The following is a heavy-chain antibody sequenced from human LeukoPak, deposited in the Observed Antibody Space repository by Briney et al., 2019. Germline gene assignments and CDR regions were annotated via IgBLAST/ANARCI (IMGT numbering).Heavy chain of an antibody. CDR2: ISGDGGST. V-gene: IGHV3-43*02. CDR3: AKATVNPYFDY. CDR1: GFNFDDYA. D-gene: IGHD4-17*01. Sequence: GGSLRLSCAAPGFNFDDYAIHWVRQAPGKGLEWVSLISGDGGSTFYADSVRGRFTISRDNSKNTLYLQMNSLRAEDTAVYYCAKATVNPYFDYWGQGTLVTVSS. J-gene: IGHJ4*02.